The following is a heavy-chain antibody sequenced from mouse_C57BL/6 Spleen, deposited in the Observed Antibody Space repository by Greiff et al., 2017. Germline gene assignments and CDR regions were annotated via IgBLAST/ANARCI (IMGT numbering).Heavy chain of an antibody. CDR3: ASQGRYWDGVDY. CDR1: GYTFTSYW. Sequence: QVQLQQPGAELVKPGASVKLSCKASGYTFTSYWMHWVKQRPGQGLEWIGMIHPNSGSTNYNEKFKSKATLTVDKSSSTAYMQLSSLTSEDSAVYYCASQGRYWDGVDYWGQGTTLTVSS. J-gene: IGHJ2*01. V-gene: IGHV1-64*01. D-gene: IGHD4-1*01. CDR2: IHPNSGST.